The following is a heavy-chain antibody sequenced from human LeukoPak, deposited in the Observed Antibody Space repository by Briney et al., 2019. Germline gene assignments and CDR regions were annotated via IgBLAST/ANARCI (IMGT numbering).Heavy chain of an antibody. Sequence: ASVTVSRKASGYTFTKYGITWVRQAPGQGLEWMGWISPYNGNRNYAQKLQDRVTMTTDTSTSTAYMELRSLRSDDTAVYYCARGRGVYASSSTTFDYWGQGTLVTVSS. J-gene: IGHJ4*02. D-gene: IGHD6-6*01. CDR3: ARGRGVYASSSTTFDY. V-gene: IGHV1-18*01. CDR2: ISPYNGNR. CDR1: GYTFTKYG.